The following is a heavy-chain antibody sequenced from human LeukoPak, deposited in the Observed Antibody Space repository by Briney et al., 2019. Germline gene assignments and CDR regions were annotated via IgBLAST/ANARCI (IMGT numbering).Heavy chain of an antibody. Sequence: SETLSLTCTVPVGSISSYYWGWIRQPPGKGLEWIGTVYYSETYYNPSLKSRVTISADTSKHQFSLKLRSVTAPDTAVDYCGRAPPGVWVPRGEYNWFDPWGQGTLVTVSS. CDR2: VYYSET. D-gene: IGHD3-16*01. J-gene: IGHJ5*02. CDR1: VGSISSYY. CDR3: GRAPPGVWVPRGEYNWFDP. V-gene: IGHV4-39*07.